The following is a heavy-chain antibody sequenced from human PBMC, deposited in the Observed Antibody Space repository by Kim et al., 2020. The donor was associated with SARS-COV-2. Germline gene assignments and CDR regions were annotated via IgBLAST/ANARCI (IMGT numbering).Heavy chain of an antibody. D-gene: IGHD5-12*01. CDR2: T. J-gene: IGHJ4*02. V-gene: IGHV1-8*01. Sequence: TGYAQKFQGRVTMTRNNSISTAYMELSSLRSEDTAVYYCARGGYSGYNFDYWGQGTLVTVSS. CDR3: ARGGYSGYNFDY.